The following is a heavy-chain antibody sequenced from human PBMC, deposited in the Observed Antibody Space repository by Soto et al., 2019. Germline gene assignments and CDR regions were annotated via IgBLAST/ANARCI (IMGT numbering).Heavy chain of an antibody. CDR2: INHSGST. Sequence: SETLSLTCTVSGGSISSGDYYWSWIRQPPGKGLEWIGEINHSGSTNYNPSLKSRVTISVDTSKNQFSLKLSSVTAADTAVYYCARGRYNWNYWGQGTLVTVSS. V-gene: IGHV4-30-4*01. CDR3: ARGRYNWNY. D-gene: IGHD1-20*01. J-gene: IGHJ4*02. CDR1: GGSISSGDYY.